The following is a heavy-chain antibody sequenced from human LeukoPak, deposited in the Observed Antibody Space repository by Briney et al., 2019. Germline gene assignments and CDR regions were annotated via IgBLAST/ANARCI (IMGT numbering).Heavy chain of an antibody. CDR2: IDPSGCST. D-gene: IGHD4-17*01. CDR1: GYTFTRYY. V-gene: IGHV1-46*01. J-gene: IGHJ4*02. CDR3: ARGRGLRSPFDY. Sequence: ASVKVSCMPSGYTFTRYYMHWVRQAPGQGLEWMGIIDPSGCSTSHPHNFQGGVTMTRDATTSTVYLELSSLRSEDTAVYYCARGRGLRSPFDYWGQGTLVTVSS.